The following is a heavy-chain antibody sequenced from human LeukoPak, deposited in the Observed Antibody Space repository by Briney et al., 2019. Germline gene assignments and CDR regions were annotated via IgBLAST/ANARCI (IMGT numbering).Heavy chain of an antibody. Sequence: TSETLSLTCSVSGGSISSYYWSWIRQPLGKGLEWIGDTFYSGSTSYNPSLESRISISVGTSKKQFSLKLTSVTAADTAVYYCARRRTTGLSGYMDALGKGTTVTVSS. J-gene: IGHJ6*03. CDR2: TFYSGST. D-gene: IGHD2-2*01. V-gene: IGHV4-59*08. CDR3: ARRRTTGLSGYMDA. CDR1: GGSISSYY.